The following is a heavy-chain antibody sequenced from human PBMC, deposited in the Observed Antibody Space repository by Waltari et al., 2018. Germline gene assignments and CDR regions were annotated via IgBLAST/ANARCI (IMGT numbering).Heavy chain of an antibody. CDR3: ARLHLTTVTNYFDY. Sequence: QLQLQESGPGLVKPSETLSLTCTVSGGSISSSSYSWGWIRQPPGKGLEWIVGISYIWITASTPSLKIRVTIEVGASKIQFALKLSSVTAADTAVYYCARLHLTTVTNYFDYWGQGTLVTVSS. CDR1: GGSISSSSYS. V-gene: IGHV4-39*07. J-gene: IGHJ4*02. D-gene: IGHD4-17*01. CDR2: ISYIWIT.